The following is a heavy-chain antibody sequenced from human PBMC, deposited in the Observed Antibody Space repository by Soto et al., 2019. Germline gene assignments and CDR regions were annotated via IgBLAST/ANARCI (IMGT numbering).Heavy chain of an antibody. D-gene: IGHD1-26*01. CDR3: AKDHEKSGSYTVFDY. CDR2: ISGSGGST. J-gene: IGHJ4*02. Sequence: EVQVLESGGGLVQPGGSLRLSCAASGFTFSSYAMSWVRQAPGKGLEWVSAISGSGGSTYYADSVKGRFTISRDNSKNTLYLQMNSLRAEDTAVYYCAKDHEKSGSYTVFDYWGQGTLVTVSS. CDR1: GFTFSSYA. V-gene: IGHV3-23*01.